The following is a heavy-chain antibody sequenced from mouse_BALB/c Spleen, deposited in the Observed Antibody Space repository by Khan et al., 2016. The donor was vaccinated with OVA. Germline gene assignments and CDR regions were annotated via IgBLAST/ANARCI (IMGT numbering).Heavy chain of an antibody. V-gene: IGHV2-9*02. CDR3: ARAFYYGAWFAY. CDR2: IWAGGST. Sequence: QVQLKESGPGLVAPSQTLSITCTVSGFSLSSYGVHWVRQPPGKGLEWLGVIWAGGSTNHNSAPMSRLSISKDNSKSQASLKMNSLQTDDTAMYYCARAFYYGAWFAYWGQGTLVTVSA. J-gene: IGHJ3*01. CDR1: GFSLSSYG. D-gene: IGHD1-1*01.